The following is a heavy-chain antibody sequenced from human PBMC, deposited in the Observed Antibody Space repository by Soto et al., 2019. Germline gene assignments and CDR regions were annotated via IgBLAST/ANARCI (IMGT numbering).Heavy chain of an antibody. CDR2: IGAARDP. Sequence: GGSLRLSCATSGFTFSNFDMHWVRQVPGKGLEWVSAIGAARDPYYLGSVKGRFTISRENAKNSVYLQMNDLRAGDSAVYYCARAYTGRLPRRADYYYAMDVWGQGATVTVSS. D-gene: IGHD2-2*02. J-gene: IGHJ6*02. V-gene: IGHV3-13*05. CDR1: GFTFSNFD. CDR3: ARAYTGRLPRRADYYYAMDV.